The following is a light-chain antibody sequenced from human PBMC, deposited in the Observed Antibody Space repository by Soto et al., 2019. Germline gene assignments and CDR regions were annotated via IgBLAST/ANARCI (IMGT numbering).Light chain of an antibody. Sequence: QAVVTQEPSLTVSPGWTVTLTCGSSTGAVTNGHYPYWFQQKPGQAPRTLIYDTTNRHSWKPARFSGSLLGGKAALTLSGEQPEDEAEYYCLLSYNGHYVFGNGTKVTV. CDR3: LLSYNGHYV. CDR2: DTT. CDR1: TGAVTNGHY. J-gene: IGLJ1*01. V-gene: IGLV7-46*01.